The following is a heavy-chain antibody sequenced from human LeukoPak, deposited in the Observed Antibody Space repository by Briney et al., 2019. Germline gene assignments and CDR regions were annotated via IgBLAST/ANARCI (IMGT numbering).Heavy chain of an antibody. CDR2: IYHSEST. CDR3: AGGMSVGVTSDY. J-gene: IGHJ4*02. Sequence: SETLSLTCTVSGYSISSGYYWGWIRQPPGKGLEWIGSIYHSESTYYNPSLKSRVTISVDTSKNQFSLKLSSVTAADTAVYYCAGGMSVGVTSDYWGQGTLVTVSS. CDR1: GYSISSGYY. D-gene: IGHD1-26*01. V-gene: IGHV4-38-2*02.